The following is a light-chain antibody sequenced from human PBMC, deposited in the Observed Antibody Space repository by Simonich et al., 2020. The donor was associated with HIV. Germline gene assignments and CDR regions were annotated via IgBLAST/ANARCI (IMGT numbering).Light chain of an antibody. Sequence: DILMTQSPDSLAVSLGVRATINCKSSRSVLYSSNNKNYLEWYQQKPGQPHKLLIYWGSTRESGVPDRFSASGSGTDFTLTISSLQAEDVAVYYCQQYYSTPPTFGQGTKVEIK. CDR2: WGS. CDR1: RSVLYSSNNKNY. V-gene: IGKV4-1*01. CDR3: QQYYSTPPT. J-gene: IGKJ1*01.